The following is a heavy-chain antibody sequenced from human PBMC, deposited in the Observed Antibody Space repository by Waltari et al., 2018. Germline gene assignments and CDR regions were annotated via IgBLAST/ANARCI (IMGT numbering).Heavy chain of an antibody. CDR2: IYYHGSA. J-gene: IGHJ5*02. CDR1: SASISSRSYY. D-gene: IGHD3-3*01. CDR3: ARTYFGAGYNWFDP. Sequence: QLQLQESGPGLVKPSETLSLTCTVSSASISSRSYYWGWIRQPPGKGLEWIGSIYYHGSAYYNPSLKSRVAISVDTSKNQFSLKVNSVTAADTAVYYCARTYFGAGYNWFDPWGQGTLVTVSS. V-gene: IGHV4-39*07.